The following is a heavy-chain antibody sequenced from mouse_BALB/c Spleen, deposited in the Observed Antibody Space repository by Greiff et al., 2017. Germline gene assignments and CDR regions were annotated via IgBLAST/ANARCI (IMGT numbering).Heavy chain of an antibody. CDR2: ISSGSSTI. Sequence: EVQGVESGGGLVQPGGSRKLSCAASGFTFSSFGMHWVRQAPEKGLEWVAYISSGSSTIYYADTVKGRFTISRDNPKNTLFLQMTSLRSEDTAMYYCARGGGSSWDYWGQGTTLTVSS. CDR1: GFTFSSFG. D-gene: IGHD1-1*01. V-gene: IGHV5-17*02. CDR3: ARGGGSSWDY. J-gene: IGHJ2*01.